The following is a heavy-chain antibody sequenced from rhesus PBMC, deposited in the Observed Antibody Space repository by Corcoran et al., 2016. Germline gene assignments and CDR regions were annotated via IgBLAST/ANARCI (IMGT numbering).Heavy chain of an antibody. CDR1: GASISSYW. V-gene: IGHV4-80*01. CDR3: ARSGYGSGGVY. CDR2: IFGNRGNS. D-gene: IGHD4-4*01. Sequence: QVQLQESGPGLVKPSETLSLTCAVSGASISSYWLSWIRQPPGKGLEWIGEIFGNRGNSYNHPTLKSRVIIAKDAAKNQFSLKLSSVTAADTAVYYCARSGYGSGGVYWGQGILVTVSS. J-gene: IGHJ4*01.